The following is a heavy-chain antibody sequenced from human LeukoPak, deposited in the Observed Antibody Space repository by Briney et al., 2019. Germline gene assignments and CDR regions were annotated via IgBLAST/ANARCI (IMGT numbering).Heavy chain of an antibody. CDR1: GYSIRSGYH. D-gene: IGHD1-1*01. CDR3: ARVNWNPDY. J-gene: IGHJ4*02. V-gene: IGHV4-38-2*02. Sequence: SETLSLTCTVSGYSIRSGYHWDWIRQPPRKGLEWIGSIHRSGSTYYNPSLKSRVAISVDTSKNQFSLKLTSVTAADTAVYYCARVNWNPDYWGQGTLVTVSA. CDR2: IHRSGST.